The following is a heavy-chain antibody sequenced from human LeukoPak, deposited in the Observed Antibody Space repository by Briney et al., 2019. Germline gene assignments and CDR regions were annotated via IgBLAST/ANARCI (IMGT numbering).Heavy chain of an antibody. CDR2: LCYGGTT. CDR3: ASHPDYGDYDQHWVFDY. J-gene: IGHJ4*02. CDR1: GRPISSSCYY. D-gene: IGHD4-17*01. V-gene: IGHV4-39*01. Sequence: SETLSLTRTVSGRPISSSCYYGVWIRQPPGKALVGIGRLCYGGTTYYNPPRTSRLTIAVDTSKYPLSITLSSGTAADTAVYYWASHPDYGDYDQHWVFDYWGQGTLVTASS.